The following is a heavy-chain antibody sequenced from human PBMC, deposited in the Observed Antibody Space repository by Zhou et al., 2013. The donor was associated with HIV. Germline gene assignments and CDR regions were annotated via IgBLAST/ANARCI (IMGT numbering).Heavy chain of an antibody. V-gene: IGHV1-69*12. CDR3: ARGGSPSYNWDYYYYYYYMDV. D-gene: IGHD1-20*01. CDR2: IIPIFGTA. CDR1: GGTFSSYA. Sequence: QVQLVQSGAEVKKPGSSVKVSCKASGGTFSSYAISWVRQAPGQGLEWMGGIIPIFGTANYAQKFQGRVTITADESTSTAYMELSSLRSEDTAVYYCARGGSPSYNWDYYYYYYYMDVWGKGTTVTVSS. J-gene: IGHJ6*03.